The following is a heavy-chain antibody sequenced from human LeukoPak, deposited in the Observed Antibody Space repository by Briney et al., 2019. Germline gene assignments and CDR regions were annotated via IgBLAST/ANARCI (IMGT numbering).Heavy chain of an antibody. V-gene: IGHV4-39*07. Sequence: SETLSLTCTVSSGSISSSSYYWGWIRQPPGKGLEWIGSIYYSGSTYYNPSLKSRVTISVDTSKNQFSLKLSSVTAADTAVYYCARTKEMASISYFDSWGQGTLVTVSS. J-gene: IGHJ4*02. CDR2: IYYSGST. CDR3: ARTKEMASISYFDS. CDR1: SGSISSSSYY. D-gene: IGHD5-24*01.